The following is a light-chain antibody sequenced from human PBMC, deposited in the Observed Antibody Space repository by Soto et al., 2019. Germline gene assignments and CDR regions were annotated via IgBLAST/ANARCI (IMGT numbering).Light chain of an antibody. CDR3: QQYNSFGT. CDR2: KAS. CDR1: QSISSW. V-gene: IGKV1-5*03. J-gene: IGKJ1*01. Sequence: DIQMTQSPSTLSASVGERVTITCRASQSISSWLAWYQQKPGKAPKLLIYKASSLESGIPARFSGSGSGTEFTLTISSLQPEDFATYYCQQYNSFGTFGQGTKVDI.